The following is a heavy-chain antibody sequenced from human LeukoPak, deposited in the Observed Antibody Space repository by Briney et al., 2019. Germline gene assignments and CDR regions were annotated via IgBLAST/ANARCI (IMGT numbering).Heavy chain of an antibody. Sequence: GRSLRLSCAASGFTFDDYAMHWVRQAPGKGLEWVSGISWNSGSIGYADSVNGRFTISRDNAKNSLYLQMNSLRAEDTALYYCAKGGADYYDSSGYYNAFDIWGQGTMVTVSS. V-gene: IGHV3-9*01. CDR3: AKGGADYYDSSGYYNAFDI. D-gene: IGHD3-22*01. J-gene: IGHJ3*02. CDR2: ISWNSGSI. CDR1: GFTFDDYA.